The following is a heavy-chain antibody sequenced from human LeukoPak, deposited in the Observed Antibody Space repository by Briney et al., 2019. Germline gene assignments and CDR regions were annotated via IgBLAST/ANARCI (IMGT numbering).Heavy chain of an antibody. CDR3: AVRNTSSWSPFDF. V-gene: IGHV1-18*01. CDR1: GYTFTNYG. CDR2: ISAYNGDT. Sequence: GASVKISCKACGYTFTNYGISWVRQAPGQGLEWMGWISAYNGDTNYAQKLQGRVTMTTDTSTSAAYMELRSLRSDDTAIYYCAVRNTSSWSPFDFWGQGTLVTVSS. D-gene: IGHD6-13*01. J-gene: IGHJ4*02.